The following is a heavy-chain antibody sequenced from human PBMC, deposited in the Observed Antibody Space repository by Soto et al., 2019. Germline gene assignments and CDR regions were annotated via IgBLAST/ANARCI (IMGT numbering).Heavy chain of an antibody. CDR1: GFTFSFYG. V-gene: IGHV3-30*18. CDR2: ISYDERNK. CDR3: ANGGSSYSDHLDD. Sequence: QVQLVESGGGLVQPGRSLRLSCAASGFTFSFYGMHWVRQAPGKGLEWLAVISYDERNKFYADSVKSRFTISRDNSENTVSLHMNSLITEDTAVYYRANGGSSYSDHLDDFGQGALLTLSS. J-gene: IGHJ4*02. D-gene: IGHD2-15*01.